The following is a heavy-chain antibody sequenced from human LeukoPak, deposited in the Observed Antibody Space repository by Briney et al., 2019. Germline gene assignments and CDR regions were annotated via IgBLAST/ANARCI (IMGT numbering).Heavy chain of an antibody. Sequence: GGSLRLSCAASGFPVSSYYMSWVRQAPGKGLEWVSVIYIGGRTYYADSVTGRFTISRDNSKNTLYLQMNSLRAEDTAVYYCARDQSRITIFGVVKNAFDIWGQGTMVTVSS. D-gene: IGHD3-3*01. V-gene: IGHV3-53*01. CDR1: GFPVSSYY. CDR3: ARDQSRITIFGVVKNAFDI. CDR2: IYIGGRT. J-gene: IGHJ3*02.